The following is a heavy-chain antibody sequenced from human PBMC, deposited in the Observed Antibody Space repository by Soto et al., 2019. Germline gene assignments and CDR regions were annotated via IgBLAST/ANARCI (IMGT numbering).Heavy chain of an antibody. Sequence: GGSLRLSCAASGFTFSSYSMNWVRQAPGKGLDWFLAVIVGRIYIHYAVSVKGRFTFSRENAKNSVYLQMNSLRDEDTVVYYCARDRGKIEYGGQGTLVTVSS. CDR2: VIVGRIYI. CDR3: ARDRGKIEY. CDR1: GFTFSSYS. V-gene: IGHV3-21*06. J-gene: IGHJ4*02.